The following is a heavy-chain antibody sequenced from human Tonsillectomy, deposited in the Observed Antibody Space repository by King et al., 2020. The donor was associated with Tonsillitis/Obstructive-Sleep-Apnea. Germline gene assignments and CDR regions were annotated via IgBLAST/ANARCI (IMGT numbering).Heavy chain of an antibody. Sequence: VQLVKSGGGLVQPGRSLRLSCTASGFTFGDYAMSWVRQAPGKGLEWVGFIRSKAYGGTTEYAASVKGRFTISRDDSKSIAYLQMNSLKTEDTAVYYCTRGIDYWGQGTLVTVSS. CDR3: TRGIDY. CDR2: IRSKAYGGTT. V-gene: IGHV3-49*04. CDR1: GFTFGDYA. J-gene: IGHJ4*02.